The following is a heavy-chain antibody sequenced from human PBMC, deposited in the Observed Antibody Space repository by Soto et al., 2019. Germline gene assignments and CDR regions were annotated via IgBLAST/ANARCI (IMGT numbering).Heavy chain of an antibody. Sequence: GASVKVSCKASGYTFTGYYMHWVRQAPGQGLEWMGWINPNSGGTNYAQKFQGWVTMTRDTSISTAYMELSRLRSDDTAVYYCARGNALGYCSGGSCYAGSAFDIWGQGTMVTVSS. CDR2: INPNSGGT. V-gene: IGHV1-2*04. D-gene: IGHD2-15*01. CDR1: GYTFTGYY. CDR3: ARGNALGYCSGGSCYAGSAFDI. J-gene: IGHJ3*02.